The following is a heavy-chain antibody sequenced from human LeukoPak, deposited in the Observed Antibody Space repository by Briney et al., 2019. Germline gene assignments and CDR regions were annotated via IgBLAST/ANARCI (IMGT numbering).Heavy chain of an antibody. CDR3: ARAQRGFCNI. V-gene: IGHV4-34*01. Sequence: SETLSLTCAVYGGSFSGYYWSWIRQPPGKGLEWIGEINHSGSTNYNPSLKSRGTISVDTSKNQFSLKLSSVTAADTAVYYCARAQRGFCNIWGQGTMVTVSS. CDR1: GGSFSGYY. D-gene: IGHD3-10*01. CDR2: INHSGST. J-gene: IGHJ3*02.